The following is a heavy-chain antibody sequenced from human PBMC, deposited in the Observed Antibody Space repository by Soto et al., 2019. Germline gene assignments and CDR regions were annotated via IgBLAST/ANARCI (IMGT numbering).Heavy chain of an antibody. V-gene: IGHV3-30*18. CDR2: ISQEGSNK. CDR1: GFTFSSYG. Sequence: QVQLVESGGGVVQPGRSLRLSCGASGFTFSSYGMHWVRQAPGKGLEWMTVISQEGSNKYYADSVKGRVNSSRDNSKNTLYLQMNSLRSEDTAVYYCAKDGGHTSVYSAGMDVWGQGTTVTVSS. CDR3: AKDGGHTSVYSAGMDV. J-gene: IGHJ6*02. D-gene: IGHD3-22*01.